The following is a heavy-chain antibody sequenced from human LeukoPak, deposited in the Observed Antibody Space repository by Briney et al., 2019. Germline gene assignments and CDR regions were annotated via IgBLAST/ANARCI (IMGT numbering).Heavy chain of an antibody. J-gene: IGHJ3*02. Sequence: AGGSLRLSCAASGFTFSDYYMSWIRQAPGKGLEWVSYISSSGSTIYYADSVKGRFTISRDNAKNSLYLQMNSLRAEDTAVYYCAREPQENPHDSSFFDIWGQGTMVTVSS. CDR3: AREPQENPHDSSFFDI. CDR1: GFTFSDYY. V-gene: IGHV3-11*04. CDR2: ISSSGSTI. D-gene: IGHD3-22*01.